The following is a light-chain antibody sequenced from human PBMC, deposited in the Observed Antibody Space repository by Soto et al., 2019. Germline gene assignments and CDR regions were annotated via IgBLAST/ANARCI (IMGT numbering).Light chain of an antibody. CDR1: QSVSNN. Sequence: EIVMTQSPATLSVSPGESATLSCRASQSVSNNLAWYQQKPGQAPRLLIYHASTRATGIPARFSGSGSGTDFTLTISSLQSEDGAVYYCQQYNKWPLTFGGGTKVEIK. CDR2: HAS. CDR3: QQYNKWPLT. V-gene: IGKV3-15*01. J-gene: IGKJ4*01.